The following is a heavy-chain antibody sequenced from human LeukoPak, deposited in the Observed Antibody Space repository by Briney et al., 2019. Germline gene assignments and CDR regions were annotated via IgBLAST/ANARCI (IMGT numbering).Heavy chain of an antibody. D-gene: IGHD6-19*01. CDR2: IIPIFGAA. CDR3: ARDIAVAGTSGYFDY. CDR1: GGTFSSYA. Sequence: SVKVSCKASGGTFSSYAISWVRQAPGQGLEWMGGIIPIFGAANYAQKFQGRVTITADESTSTAYMELSSLRSEDTAVYYCARDIAVAGTSGYFDYWGQGTLVTVSS. V-gene: IGHV1-69*13. J-gene: IGHJ4*02.